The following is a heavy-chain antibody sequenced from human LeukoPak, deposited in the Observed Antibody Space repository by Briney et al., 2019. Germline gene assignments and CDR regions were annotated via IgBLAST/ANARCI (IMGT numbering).Heavy chain of an antibody. Sequence: GASVKVSCKASGYTFTGYYMHWVRQAPGQGLEWMGWINPNGGGTNYAQKFQGRVTMTRDTSISTAYMELSRLRSDDTAVYYCARDRGISPYGMDVWGQGTTVTVSS. V-gene: IGHV1-2*02. CDR3: ARDRGISPYGMDV. CDR1: GYTFTGYY. J-gene: IGHJ6*02. CDR2: INPNGGGT. D-gene: IGHD2-15*01.